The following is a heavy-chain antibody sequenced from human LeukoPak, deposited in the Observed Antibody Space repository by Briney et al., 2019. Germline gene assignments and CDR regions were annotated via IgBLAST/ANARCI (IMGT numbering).Heavy chain of an antibody. J-gene: IGHJ4*02. V-gene: IGHV3-48*02. D-gene: IGHD3-10*01. CDR1: GFTFSSYS. CDR3: VKPFSGSYYTVHYFDF. Sequence: GGSLRLSCAASGFTFSSYSMNWVRQAPGKGLEWVSYINIISSEIYYGDSVKGRFTISTDNAKNSVYLQMNSLRDEDTAVYYCVKPFSGSYYTVHYFDFWGQGTLVTVSS. CDR2: INIISSEI.